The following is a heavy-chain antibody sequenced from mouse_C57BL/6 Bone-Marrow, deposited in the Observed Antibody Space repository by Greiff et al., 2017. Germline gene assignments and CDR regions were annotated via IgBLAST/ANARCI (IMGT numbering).Heavy chain of an antibody. D-gene: IGHD3-2*02. CDR1: GFTFSSYA. Sequence: DVQLVESGGGLVKPGGSLTLSCAASGFTFSSYAMSWVRQTPEKRLEWVATISDGGSYTYYPDNVKGRFTISRDNAKNNLYLQMSHLKSEDTAMYYCARDRGQLRLNYFDYWGQGTTLTVSS. CDR2: ISDGGSYT. V-gene: IGHV5-4*01. J-gene: IGHJ2*01. CDR3: ARDRGQLRLNYFDY.